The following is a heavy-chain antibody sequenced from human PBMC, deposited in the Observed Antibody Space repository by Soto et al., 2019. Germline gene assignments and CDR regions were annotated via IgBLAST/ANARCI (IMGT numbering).Heavy chain of an antibody. V-gene: IGHV3-30-3*01. CDR2: ISYDGSNK. D-gene: IGHD5-12*01. CDR1: GFTFSSYA. J-gene: IGHJ3*02. Sequence: PGGSLRLSCAASGFTFSSYAMHWVRQAPGKGLEWVAVISYDGSNKYYADSVKGRFTISRDNSKNTLYLQMNSLRAEDTAVYYCARGGRDGYNGAFDIWGQGTMVTVSS. CDR3: ARGGRDGYNGAFDI.